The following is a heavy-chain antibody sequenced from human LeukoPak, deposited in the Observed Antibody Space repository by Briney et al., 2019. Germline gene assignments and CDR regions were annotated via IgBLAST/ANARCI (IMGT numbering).Heavy chain of an antibody. CDR2: ISGSGDTP. V-gene: IGHV3-23*01. CDR3: AKAPISNWGSLFEN. J-gene: IGHJ1*01. CDR1: GFTFSTYG. Sequence: GVSLRLSCAASGFTFSTYGMSWVRQVPGKGLEWVSAISGSGDTPYYADSVKGRFTISRDNSRNTIYLQINSLRAEDTAIYYCAKAPISNWGSLFENWGQGTQVIVSA. D-gene: IGHD7-27*01.